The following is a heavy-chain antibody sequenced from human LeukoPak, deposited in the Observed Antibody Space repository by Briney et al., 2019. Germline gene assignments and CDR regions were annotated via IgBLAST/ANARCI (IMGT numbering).Heavy chain of an antibody. CDR3: ARHVVAVGFDY. CDR1: GFTFSDYY. Sequence: GGSLRLSCAASGFTFSDYYMSWIRQAPGKGLEWVSSITSSGSYIYYADSVMGRFTISRDNTNNSLYLQMNSLRAEDTAVYYCARHVVAVGFDYWGQGTLVTVSS. CDR2: ITSSGSYI. V-gene: IGHV3-11*04. J-gene: IGHJ4*02. D-gene: IGHD3-22*01.